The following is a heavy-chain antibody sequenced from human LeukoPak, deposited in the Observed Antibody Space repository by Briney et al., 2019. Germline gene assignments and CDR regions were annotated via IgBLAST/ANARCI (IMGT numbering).Heavy chain of an antibody. CDR2: ISGSGGYT. D-gene: IGHD5-18*01. Sequence: GGSLRLSCAASGFTFSSYAMSWVRQAPGKGLEWVSAISGSGGYTYYADSVKGRFTISRDNSKNTLYLQMNSLRAEDTAVYYCAKDTASSWWYFDLWGRGTLVTVSS. CDR1: GFTFSSYA. CDR3: AKDTASSWWYFDL. J-gene: IGHJ2*01. V-gene: IGHV3-23*01.